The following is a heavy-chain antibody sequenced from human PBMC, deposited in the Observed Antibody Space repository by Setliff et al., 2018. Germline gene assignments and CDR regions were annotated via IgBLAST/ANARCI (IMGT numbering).Heavy chain of an antibody. CDR2: ISPHTGRA. CDR1: GYTFKDFI. J-gene: IGHJ4*02. D-gene: IGHD2-2*01. CDR3: SRLVRYCTRTSCQRASGDDY. Sequence: ASVKVSCKASGYTFKDFIISWVRQAPGQGLEWMGWISPHTGRAYYAPELQGRITMTTDTSTGTAYMEMRGLRSDDTAVYFCSRLVRYCTRTSCQRASGDDYWGQGTLVTVSS. V-gene: IGHV1-18*04.